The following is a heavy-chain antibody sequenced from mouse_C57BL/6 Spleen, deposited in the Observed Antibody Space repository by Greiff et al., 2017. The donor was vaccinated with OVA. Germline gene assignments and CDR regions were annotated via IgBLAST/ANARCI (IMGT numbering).Heavy chain of an antibody. CDR3: TRLVSNYGWFDY. D-gene: IGHD2-5*01. CDR1: GYTFTDYY. J-gene: IGHJ3*01. CDR2: INPNNGGT. Sequence: VQLQQSGPELVKPGASVKISCKASGYTFTDYYMTWVKQSPGKSLEWIGDINPNNGGTSYNQKFKGKATLTVDKSSSTAYMQLSSLTSEDSAVNYCTRLVSNYGWFDYWGQGTLVTVSA. V-gene: IGHV1-26*01.